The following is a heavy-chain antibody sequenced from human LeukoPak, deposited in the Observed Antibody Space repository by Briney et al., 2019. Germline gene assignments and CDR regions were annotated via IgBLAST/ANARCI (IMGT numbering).Heavy chain of an antibody. Sequence: PGGSLRLSCAASGFTFSTYVMHWVRQAPGKGLEWVAFIRYDGTNKYYADSVKGRFTISRDNSKNTLYLQMNSLRAEDTAVYYCAKGVSSYGDYGDVGYWGQGTLVTVSS. V-gene: IGHV3-30*02. CDR1: GFTFSTYV. CDR2: IRYDGTNK. CDR3: AKGVSSYGDYGDVGY. J-gene: IGHJ4*02. D-gene: IGHD4-17*01.